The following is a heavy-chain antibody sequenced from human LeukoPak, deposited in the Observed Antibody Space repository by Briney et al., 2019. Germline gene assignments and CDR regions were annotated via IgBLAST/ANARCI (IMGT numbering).Heavy chain of an antibody. J-gene: IGHJ3*02. CDR3: ARSYCSDTCSAVGAFDI. V-gene: IGHV4-39*01. CDR1: GASISSRSHY. D-gene: IGHD2-15*01. CDR2: VHYSGST. Sequence: SETLSLTCTVSGASISSRSHYWGWIRQPPGKGLEWMWRVHYSGSTYYNPTLKTRVTISVDLSQNQFSLRLSSVNAADTAAYSCARSYCSDTCSAVGAFDIWGQGPVVTVSS.